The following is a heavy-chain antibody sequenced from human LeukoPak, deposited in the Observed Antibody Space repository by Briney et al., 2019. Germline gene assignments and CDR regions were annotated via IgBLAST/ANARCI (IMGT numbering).Heavy chain of an antibody. J-gene: IGHJ3*02. CDR2: ISAKNGNT. Sequence: ASVKVSCKASGYTFTSYDINWVRQAPGQGLEWVGWISAKNGNTNYGQDFQGRVTVTRDTSTSTVYMELRRLRSDDTAVYYCARARPQNYDSSRYYSAAFDIWGQGTMVTVSS. CDR3: ARARPQNYDSSRYYSAAFDI. CDR1: GYTFTSYD. V-gene: IGHV1-18*01. D-gene: IGHD3-22*01.